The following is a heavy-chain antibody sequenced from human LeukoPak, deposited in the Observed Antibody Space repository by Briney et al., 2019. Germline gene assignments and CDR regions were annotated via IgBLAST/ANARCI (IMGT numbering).Heavy chain of an antibody. CDR3: AKGSGSSLDIDY. V-gene: IGHV3-30*02. CDR1: GFTFSSFG. CDR2: IRNDGSKK. J-gene: IGHJ4*02. Sequence: GGSLRLSCEASGFTFSSFGMHWVRQAPGKGLEWVAFIRNDGSKKYYADSVKGRFTISRDDSKNTLYLQMNSLRAEDTAVYYCAKGSGSSLDIDYWGQGTLVTVSS. D-gene: IGHD5-18*01.